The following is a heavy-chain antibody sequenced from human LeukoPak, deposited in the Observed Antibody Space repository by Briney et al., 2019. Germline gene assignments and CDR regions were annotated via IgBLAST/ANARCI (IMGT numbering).Heavy chain of an antibody. J-gene: IGHJ4*02. CDR1: GFTFSNYP. V-gene: IGHV3-30-3*01. Sequence: PGGSLRLSCAASGFTFSNYPMHWVRQAPGKGLEWVTMISHDESRKFYAVSVKGRFTVSRVNSKNTLYLQMNSLRAEDTAVYYCARESRAAGIFGYWGQGTLVTVSS. CDR3: ARESRAAGIFGY. D-gene: IGHD2-15*01. CDR2: ISHDESRK.